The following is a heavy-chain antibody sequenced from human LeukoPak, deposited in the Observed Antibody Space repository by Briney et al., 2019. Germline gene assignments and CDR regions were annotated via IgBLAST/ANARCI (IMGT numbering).Heavy chain of an antibody. CDR1: GLTFSNAW. D-gene: IGHD3-22*01. CDR3: ARAYYYDSSGYPYYMDV. Sequence: GGSLRLSCAASGLTFSNAWMSWVRQAPGKGLEWVGRIKRKSDGGTTDYAAPVKGRFTISRDNAKNSLYLQMNSLRAEDTALYYCARAYYYDSSGYPYYMDVWGKGTTVTVSS. CDR2: IKRKSDGGTT. J-gene: IGHJ6*03. V-gene: IGHV3-15*05.